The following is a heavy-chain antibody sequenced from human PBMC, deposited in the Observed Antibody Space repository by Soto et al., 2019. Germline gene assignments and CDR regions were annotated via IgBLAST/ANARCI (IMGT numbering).Heavy chain of an antibody. Sequence: EVQLVESGGGLIQPGGSLRLSCAASGFTVSSNYMSWVRQAPGKGLEWVPVIHSGGSTYYADSVKGRFTISSDNLKNTLYLQMNNLRADDTAVYYCARDLFYDRDLGGFDPWGQGTLVTVSS. CDR3: ARDLFYDRDLGGFDP. V-gene: IGHV3-53*01. D-gene: IGHD3-22*01. CDR2: IHSGGST. CDR1: GFTVSSNY. J-gene: IGHJ5*02.